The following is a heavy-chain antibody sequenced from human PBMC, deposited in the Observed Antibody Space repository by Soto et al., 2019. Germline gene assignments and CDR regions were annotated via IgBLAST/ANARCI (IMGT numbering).Heavy chain of an antibody. CDR1: GGSISSGDYY. Sequence: PSETLSLTCTVFGGSISSGDYYWSWIRQHPGKGLEWIGYIYYSGSTYYNPSLKSRVTISVDTSKNQFSLKLSSVTAAGTAVYYCARVTTTPGGWFYFDYWGQGTLVTVSS. J-gene: IGHJ4*02. CDR3: ARVTTTPGGWFYFDY. D-gene: IGHD1-1*01. V-gene: IGHV4-30-4*01. CDR2: IYYSGST.